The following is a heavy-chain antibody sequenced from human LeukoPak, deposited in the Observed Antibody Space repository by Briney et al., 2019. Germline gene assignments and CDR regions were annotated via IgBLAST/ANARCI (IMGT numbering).Heavy chain of an antibody. Sequence: GGSLRLSCAASGFTFDDYAIHWVRQAPGKGLEWVSLISGVAGSTYYADSVKGRFTISRDNSKNSLYLQMNSLRNEDTALYYCVKDIGDYWGQGTLVTVSS. CDR3: VKDIGDY. CDR2: ISGVAGST. J-gene: IGHJ4*02. V-gene: IGHV3-43*02. CDR1: GFTFDDYA.